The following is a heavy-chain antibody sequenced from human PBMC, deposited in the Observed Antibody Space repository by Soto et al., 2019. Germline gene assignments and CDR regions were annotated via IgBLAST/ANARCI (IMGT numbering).Heavy chain of an antibody. CDR2: ISAYNGNT. Sequence: QVQLVQSGAEVKKPGASVKVSCKASGYTFTSYGISWVRQAPGQGLEWMGWISAYNGNTNYAQKLQGRVTMTTDTSTSTAYMELRRLGSDDTAVYYCARASFCSGGSCYDEPKKYYDYYYMDVWGKGTTVTVSS. J-gene: IGHJ6*03. D-gene: IGHD2-15*01. CDR3: ARASFCSGGSCYDEPKKYYDYYYMDV. CDR1: GYTFTSYG. V-gene: IGHV1-18*01.